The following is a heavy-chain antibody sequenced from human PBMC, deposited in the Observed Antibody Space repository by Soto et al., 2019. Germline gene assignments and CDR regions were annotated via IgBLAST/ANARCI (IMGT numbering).Heavy chain of an antibody. CDR2: INHSGST. CDR1: GGSFSGYY. CDR3: ARGGYSGYVGY. Sequence: SETLYLTCAVYGGSFSGYYWSWIRQPPGKGLEWIGEINHSGSTNYNPSLKSRVTISVDTSKNQFSLKLSSVTAADTAVYYCARGGYSGYVGYWGQGTLVTVSS. J-gene: IGHJ4*02. D-gene: IGHD5-12*01. V-gene: IGHV4-34*01.